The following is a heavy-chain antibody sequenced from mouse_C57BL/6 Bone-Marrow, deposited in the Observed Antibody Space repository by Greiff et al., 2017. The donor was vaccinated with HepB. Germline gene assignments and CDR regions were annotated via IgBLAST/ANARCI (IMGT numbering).Heavy chain of an antibody. Sequence: EVMLVESGGGLVQPGGSLSLSCAASGFTFTDYYMSWVRQPPGKALEWMGFIRNKANGYTTEYSASVKGRFTISRDNSQSILYLQMTALRAEDSATYFCARYRGVLSYYFDYWGQGTTLTVSS. J-gene: IGHJ2*01. CDR1: GFTFTDYY. D-gene: IGHD6-5*01. V-gene: IGHV7-3*01. CDR2: IRNKANGYTT. CDR3: ARYRGVLSYYFDY.